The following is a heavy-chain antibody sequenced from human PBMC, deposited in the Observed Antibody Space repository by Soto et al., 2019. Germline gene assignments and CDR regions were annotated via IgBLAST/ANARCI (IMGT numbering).Heavy chain of an antibody. J-gene: IGHJ4*02. V-gene: IGHV1-46*01. CDR2: INPSGGST. CDR3: ATNIVATIYDY. D-gene: IGHD5-12*01. Sequence: QVQLVQSGAEVKKPGASVKVSCKASGYTFTSYYMHWVRQAPGQGLEWMGIINPSGGSTSYAQKFQGRVTMTRDTSTSTVYMELSSLRSEDTAVYYCATNIVATIYDYWGQGTLVTVSS. CDR1: GYTFTSYY.